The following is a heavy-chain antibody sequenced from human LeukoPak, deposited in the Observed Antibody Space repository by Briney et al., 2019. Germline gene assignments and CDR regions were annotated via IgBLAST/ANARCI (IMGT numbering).Heavy chain of an antibody. Sequence: GGSLRLSCASSGFSFSSYAMSWVRQAAGKGLEGVSAISCSRSSTYYPDSVKGRFTLSKHNSKNTLYLQMNSLKAEDTAVYYCAKGGQLWQPYFDYWGQGTLVTVSS. CDR1: GFSFSSYA. V-gene: IGHV3-23*01. J-gene: IGHJ4*02. CDR2: ISCSRSST. CDR3: AKGGQLWQPYFDY. D-gene: IGHD5-18*01.